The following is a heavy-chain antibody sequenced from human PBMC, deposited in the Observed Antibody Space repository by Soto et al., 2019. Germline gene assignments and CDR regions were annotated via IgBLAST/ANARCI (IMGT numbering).Heavy chain of an antibody. J-gene: IGHJ6*02. V-gene: IGHV3-53*01. CDR1: GLTVSHNY. Sequence: VQLVESGGGLIQPGGPLRLSCVASGLTVSHNYMAWVRQAPEMGLEWVSILYTEGTTYYADSVKGRFTISRDSSKNTLFLQMDSLRAEDTAVYYCVRPRPSGENYGLDVWGQGTTVTVSS. CDR2: LYTEGTT. CDR3: VRPRPSGENYGLDV. D-gene: IGHD3-16*01.